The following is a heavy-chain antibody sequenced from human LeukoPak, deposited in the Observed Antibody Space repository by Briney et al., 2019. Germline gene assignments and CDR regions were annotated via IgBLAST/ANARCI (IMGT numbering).Heavy chain of an antibody. CDR1: GGSFSGYY. CDR2: INYSGST. V-gene: IGHV4-34*01. J-gene: IGHJ4*02. CDR3: ARLTGYSNYGRFDY. D-gene: IGHD4-11*01. Sequence: SETLSLTCAVYGGSFSGYYWSWIRQPPGKGLEWIGEINYSGSTNYNLSLKSRVTISVDTSKNQFSLKLSSVTAADTAVYYCARLTGYSNYGRFDYWGQGTLVTVSS.